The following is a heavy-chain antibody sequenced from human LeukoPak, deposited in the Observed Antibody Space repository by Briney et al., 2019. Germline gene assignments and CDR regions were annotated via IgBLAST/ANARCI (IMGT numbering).Heavy chain of an antibody. Sequence: SETLSLTCAVYGGSFSGYYWSWIRQPPGKGLEWIGEINHSGSTNYNPSLKSRVTISVDTSKNQFSLKLSSVTAADTAVYYCARGVGYCSGGSCYSGPYYFDYWGQGTLVTVSS. CDR2: INHSGST. D-gene: IGHD2-15*01. CDR3: ARGVGYCSGGSCYSGPYYFDY. CDR1: GGSFSGYY. V-gene: IGHV4-34*01. J-gene: IGHJ4*02.